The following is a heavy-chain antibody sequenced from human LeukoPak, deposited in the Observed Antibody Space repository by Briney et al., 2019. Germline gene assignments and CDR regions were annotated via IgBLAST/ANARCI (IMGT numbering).Heavy chain of an antibody. CDR3: ARGYNWNDEGFDL. J-gene: IGHJ4*02. Sequence: GESLKISCKGSGYSFTSYWIGWVRQMPGKGLEWMGIIYPGDSDTRYSPSFQGQVTISADKSISTAYLQWRSLKASDTAMYYCARGYNWNDEGFDLWGRGTLVTVSS. V-gene: IGHV5-51*01. CDR1: GYSFTSYW. CDR2: IYPGDSDT. D-gene: IGHD1-1*01.